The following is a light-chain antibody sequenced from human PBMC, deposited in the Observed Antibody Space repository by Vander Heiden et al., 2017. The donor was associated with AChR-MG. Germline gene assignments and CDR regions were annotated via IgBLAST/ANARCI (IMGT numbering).Light chain of an antibody. J-gene: IGLJ3*02. V-gene: IGLV1-44*01. CDR3: AAWDESLSGWV. CDR1: SSNIGSTT. CDR2: TND. Sequence: QSVLTQPPSASGTPGQRVTIPCSGSSSNIGSTTVHWFKRDPGTPAKVVNHTNDHNDQRPSGVPDRFSGSKSGTSASLAISGLQSEDEADYYCAAWDESLSGWVFGGGTKLTVL.